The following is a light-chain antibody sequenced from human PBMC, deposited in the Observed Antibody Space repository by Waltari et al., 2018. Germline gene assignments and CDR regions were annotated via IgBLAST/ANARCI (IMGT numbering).Light chain of an antibody. J-gene: IGLJ3*02. Sequence: SSELTQDPAVSVALGQTVRITCQGDSLRRYYASWYQQKPGQAPVIVMWGRNNRPPGIPDRFSGSSSGNTASLTITGAQAEDEADYYCNSRDNSGNHVVFGGGTKLTVL. V-gene: IGLV3-19*01. CDR1: SLRRYY. CDR2: GRN. CDR3: NSRDNSGNHVV.